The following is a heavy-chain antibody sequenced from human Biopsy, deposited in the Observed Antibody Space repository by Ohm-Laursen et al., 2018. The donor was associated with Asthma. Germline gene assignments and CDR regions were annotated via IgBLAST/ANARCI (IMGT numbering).Heavy chain of an antibody. D-gene: IGHD2/OR15-2a*01. Sequence: VKISCNASGVALSGYTFEWVRQARGLGLEWIAWIVFASGATNYAQNFQDRLTVTRDMSAGSVSMELRGLSSTDTAVYYCAAGRTSLQGESLIWGQGTLVIVSS. CDR1: GVALSGYT. CDR3: AAGRTSLQGESLI. CDR2: IVFASGAT. V-gene: IGHV1-58*01. J-gene: IGHJ4*02.